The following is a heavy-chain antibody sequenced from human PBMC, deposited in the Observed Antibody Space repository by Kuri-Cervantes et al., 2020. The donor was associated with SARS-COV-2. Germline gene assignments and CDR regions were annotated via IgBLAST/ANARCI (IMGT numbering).Heavy chain of an antibody. V-gene: IGHV4-59*01. J-gene: IGHJ4*02. CDR3: VRASTSFDD. CDR2: VNYDGTT. Sequence: GSLRLSCSVSGGSINSYYWSWIRQAPGKGLEWLGHVNYDGTTNYNPSPKRRATISLATSKSQFFLQLDSVTAADTAVYFCVRASTSFDDWGQGTPVTVSS. CDR1: GGSINSYY. D-gene: IGHD4-11*01.